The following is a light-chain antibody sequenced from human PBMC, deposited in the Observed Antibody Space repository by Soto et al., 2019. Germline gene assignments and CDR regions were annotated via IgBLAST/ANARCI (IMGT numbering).Light chain of an antibody. V-gene: IGKV4-1*01. CDR1: QTVLRSSNNKNH. J-gene: IGKJ5*01. Sequence: DIVMTQSPDSLAVSLGERATINCKSSQTVLRSSNNKNHLAWYQQKPGQPPKLLISWASTRESGVPDRFSGSGSGTDFTLTISSLQAEGVGVYYCQHFYTVPVTFGQGTRLEIK. CDR2: WAS. CDR3: QHFYTVPVT.